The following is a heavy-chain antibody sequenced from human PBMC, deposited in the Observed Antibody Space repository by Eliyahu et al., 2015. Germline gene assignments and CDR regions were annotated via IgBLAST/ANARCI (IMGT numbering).Heavy chain of an antibody. V-gene: IGHV4-59*01. CDR2: IYYTGNTSGST. D-gene: IGHD6-19*01. J-gene: IGHJ4*02. CDR3: ARDLDGGDIAVAV. CDR1: GXSISSYY. Sequence: QVQLQESGPVLVKPSETLSLTXXVSGXSISSYYWXWIRQPPGKGLEWIGYIYYTGNTSGSTKYNPSLKSRVTISVDTSKNQFSLKLSSVTAADTAVYYCARDLDGGDIAVAVWGQGTLVTVSS.